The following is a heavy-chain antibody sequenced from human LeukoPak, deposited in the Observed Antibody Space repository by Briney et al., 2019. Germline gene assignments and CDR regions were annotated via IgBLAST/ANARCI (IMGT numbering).Heavy chain of an antibody. CDR3: ARDILTENAFDI. V-gene: IGHV3-74*01. J-gene: IGHJ3*02. Sequence: PGGSLRLSCAASAFTFRSYWMHWVRQPPGKGRVWVSRIHSDGSSTIYADSVKGRFTISRDNAKNTLYVQINSLRAEDTAVYYCARDILTENAFDIWGQGTMVTVSS. CDR2: IHSDGSST. CDR1: AFTFRSYW. D-gene: IGHD3-9*01.